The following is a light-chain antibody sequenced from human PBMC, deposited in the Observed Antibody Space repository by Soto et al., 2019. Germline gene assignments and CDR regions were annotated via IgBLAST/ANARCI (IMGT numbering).Light chain of an antibody. CDR1: QSVLYSPNNKNY. CDR2: GAS. V-gene: IGKV4-1*01. J-gene: IGKJ4*01. CDR3: QQYNNWPPLT. Sequence: DIVMTQSPDSMAVSLGERAAINCKSSQSVLYSPNNKNYLAWYQHKPGLAPRLLIYGASTRATGIPTRFSGSGSGTEFTLIISSLQSEDFAVYYCQQYNNWPPLTFGGGTKVDIK.